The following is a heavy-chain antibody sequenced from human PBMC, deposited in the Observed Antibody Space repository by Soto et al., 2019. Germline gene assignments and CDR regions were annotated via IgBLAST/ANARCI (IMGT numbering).Heavy chain of an antibody. V-gene: IGHV1-69*06. CDR2: IIPIFGTA. Sequence: GASVKVSCKASGGTFSSYAISWVRQAPGQGLEWMGGIIPIFGTANYAQKFQGRVTITADKSTSTAYMELSSLRSEDTAVYYCARDKRRAVVKGYYYGTDVWGQGTTVTVSS. J-gene: IGHJ6*02. D-gene: IGHD2-15*01. CDR1: GGTFSSYA. CDR3: ARDKRRAVVKGYYYGTDV.